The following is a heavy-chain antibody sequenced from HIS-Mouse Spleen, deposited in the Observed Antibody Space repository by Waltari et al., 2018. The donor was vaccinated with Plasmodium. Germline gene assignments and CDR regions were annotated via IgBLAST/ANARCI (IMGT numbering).Heavy chain of an antibody. CDR2: IYYSGVT. V-gene: IGHV4-39*07. Sequence: QLQLQESGPGLVKPSETLSLTCTVSGGSISSSSYYWGWIRQPPGKGLEWIGSIYYSGVTYYNPSLNSRVTISVDTSKNQFSLQLSSVTAADTAVYYCARVPLYCTNGVCYAFDIWGQGTMVTVSS. CDR3: ARVPLYCTNGVCYAFDI. CDR1: GGSISSSSYY. J-gene: IGHJ3*02. D-gene: IGHD2-8*01.